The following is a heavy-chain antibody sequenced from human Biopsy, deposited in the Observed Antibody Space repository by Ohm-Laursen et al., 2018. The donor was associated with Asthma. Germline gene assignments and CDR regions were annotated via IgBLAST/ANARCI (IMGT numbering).Heavy chain of an antibody. CDR1: GAYIGTPDYH. CDR3: ARVASYGDVYFGIDV. V-gene: IGHV4-30-4*01. Sequence: TLSFTCTVSGAYIGTPDYHWSWIRQSPGKVPEWIRLVFYSDTPHYRRSLERRFFLSIDTARNEFSMNLRSLTAADTAVYFCARVASYGDVYFGIDVWGPGSTVSV. D-gene: IGHD4-17*01. CDR2: VFYSDTP. J-gene: IGHJ6*02.